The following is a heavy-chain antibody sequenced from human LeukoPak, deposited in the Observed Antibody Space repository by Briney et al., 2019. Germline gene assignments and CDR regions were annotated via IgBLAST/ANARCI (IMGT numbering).Heavy chain of an antibody. Sequence: GRSLRLSCAASGFTFSSYAMHWVRQAPGKGLEWVAVIWYDGSNKYYADSVKGRFTISRDNSKNTLYLQMNSLRAEDTAVYYCARDMTTVTSRYYYYGMDVWGQGTTVTVSS. CDR3: ARDMTTVTSRYYYYGMDV. V-gene: IGHV3-33*08. J-gene: IGHJ6*02. CDR2: IWYDGSNK. CDR1: GFTFSSYA. D-gene: IGHD4-17*01.